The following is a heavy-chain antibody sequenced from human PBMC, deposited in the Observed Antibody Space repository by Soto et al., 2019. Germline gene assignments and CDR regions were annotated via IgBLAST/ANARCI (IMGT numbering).Heavy chain of an antibody. D-gene: IGHD3-10*01. Sequence: SETLSLTCTVSGGSISSYYWSWIRQPAGKGLEWIGRIYTSGSTNYNPSLKSRVTMLVDTSKNQFSLKLSSVTAADTAVYYCARAGITMVRGVSHYYGMDVWGQGTTVTVSS. CDR1: GGSISSYY. CDR3: ARAGITMVRGVSHYYGMDV. V-gene: IGHV4-4*07. CDR2: IYTSGST. J-gene: IGHJ6*02.